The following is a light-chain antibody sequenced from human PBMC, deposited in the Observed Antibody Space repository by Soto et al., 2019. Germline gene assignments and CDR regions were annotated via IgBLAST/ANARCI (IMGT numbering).Light chain of an antibody. CDR1: RPHVVGYNY. CDR3: SSYTSSSTLEV. Sequence: QSALTQPASVSGSPGQSITISFAGTRPHVVGYNYVSWYQQHPGKAPKLMIYEVSNRPSGVSNRFSGSKSGNTASLTISGLQAEDEADYYCSSYTSSSTLEVFGTGTKVTVL. V-gene: IGLV2-14*01. CDR2: EVS. J-gene: IGLJ1*01.